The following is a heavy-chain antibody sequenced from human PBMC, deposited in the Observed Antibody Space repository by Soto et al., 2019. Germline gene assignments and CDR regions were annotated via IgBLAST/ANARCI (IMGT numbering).Heavy chain of an antibody. V-gene: IGHV3-23*01. CDR3: AKERSRYSYSGVAF. Sequence: GGSLRLSCAAAGVTFSSCARGWVRQAPGKGLEWVSDIIDSGGSTYYADSVKGRFTISRDNSKSTLYLHMNSLRAEDTALYYCAKERSRYSYSGVAFWGKGTTVPVSS. J-gene: IGHJ6*04. CDR2: IIDSGGST. CDR1: GVTFSSCA. D-gene: IGHD2-21*01.